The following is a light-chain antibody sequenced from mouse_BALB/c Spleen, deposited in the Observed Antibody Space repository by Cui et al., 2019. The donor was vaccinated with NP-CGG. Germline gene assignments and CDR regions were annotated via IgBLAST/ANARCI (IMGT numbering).Light chain of an antibody. Sequence: QAVVTQASAPTTSPGDTPTLTCRSSTGAVTTSNYANWVQEKPDHLFTGLIGGTNNRAPGVPARFSGSLIGDKAALTITGAQTEDEAIYFCALWYSNHWVFDGGTKLTVL. CDR3: ALWYSNHWV. CDR1: TGAVTTSNY. V-gene: IGLV1*01. CDR2: GTN. J-gene: IGLJ1*01.